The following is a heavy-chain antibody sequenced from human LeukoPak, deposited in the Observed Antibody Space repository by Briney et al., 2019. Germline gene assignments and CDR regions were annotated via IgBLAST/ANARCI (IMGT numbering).Heavy chain of an antibody. J-gene: IGHJ4*02. CDR3: AREFDYGGHFDY. D-gene: IGHD4-23*01. V-gene: IGHV3-48*03. CDR1: GFTFSSYE. Sequence: PGGSLRLSCAASGFTFSSYEMNWVRHPPARGLEWVSYISSSGNTKYYADSVRGRFTISRDNAKNSLYLQMNSLRAEDTAVYYCAREFDYGGHFDYWGQGTLVTVSS. CDR2: ISSSGNTK.